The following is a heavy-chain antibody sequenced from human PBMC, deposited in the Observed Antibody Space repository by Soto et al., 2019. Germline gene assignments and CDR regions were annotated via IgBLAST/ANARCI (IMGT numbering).Heavy chain of an antibody. J-gene: IGHJ4*02. Sequence: EVLLVESGGGLVQPGGSMRLACAASGLTLSHYWMHWVRQVPGKGLVWVAEISNDERNIRTSYADSVKGRFTVSRDDAKNTLYLQMNSLIGDDTAVYYCASLSAPDDFWGQGAQVTVSS. CDR3: ASLSAPDDF. CDR1: GLTLSHYW. D-gene: IGHD6-25*01. V-gene: IGHV3-74*01. CDR2: ISNDERNI.